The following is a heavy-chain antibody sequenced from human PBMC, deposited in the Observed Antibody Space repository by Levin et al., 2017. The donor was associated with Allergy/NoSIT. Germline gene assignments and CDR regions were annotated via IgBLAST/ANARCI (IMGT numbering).Heavy chain of an antibody. CDR1: GDSISRGSYY. Sequence: SETLSLTCTVSGDSISRGSYYWTWIRQLPGKGLEWIGFIPHSGSASYNPSLRSRLTLSLDTSKNQFSLKLASVTVADTAVYYCARDECAWFGECYGPDIWGQGTTVIVSS. D-gene: IGHD3-10*01. J-gene: IGHJ6*02. CDR2: IPHSGSA. CDR3: ARDECAWFGECYGPDI. V-gene: IGHV4-31*03.